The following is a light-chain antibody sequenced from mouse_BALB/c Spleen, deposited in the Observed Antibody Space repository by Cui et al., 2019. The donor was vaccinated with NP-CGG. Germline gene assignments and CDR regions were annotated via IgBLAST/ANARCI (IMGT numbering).Light chain of an antibody. V-gene: IGLV1*01. CDR2: STN. Sequence: HAVVTQESALTPSPGETVTPTFRSSTGAVTSCNYANWVQEKPDHLFTGLISSTNNRAPGVPARFSGSLIGDKAALTITGAQTEDEAIYFCALWYSNHWVFGGGTKLTVL. CDR3: ALWYSNHWV. J-gene: IGLJ1*01. CDR1: TGAVTSCNY.